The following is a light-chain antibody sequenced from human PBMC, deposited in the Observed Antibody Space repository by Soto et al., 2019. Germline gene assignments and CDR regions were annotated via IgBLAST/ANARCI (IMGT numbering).Light chain of an antibody. CDR3: QQYYNSVLT. CDR2: AAS. Sequence: DIQMTQSPSSLSASLGDRVTITCRASQSISNFLNWVQHKPGNAPKVLISAASTLQSGVPPRFSGSESGTDFTLTISSLPPEDSASYYCQQYYNSVLTFGGGTKVEIK. CDR1: QSISNF. V-gene: IGKV1-39*01. J-gene: IGKJ4*01.